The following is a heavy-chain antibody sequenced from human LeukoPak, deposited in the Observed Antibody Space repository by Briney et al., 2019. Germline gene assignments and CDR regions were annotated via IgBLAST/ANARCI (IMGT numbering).Heavy chain of an antibody. CDR3: ARTYSGSHNY. Sequence: SETLSLTCTVSGGSISSYYWSWIRQPPGKGLEWIGYIYYSGSTNHNPSLKSRVTISVDTSKNQFSLKLSSVTAADTAVYYCARTYSGSHNYWGQGTLVTVSS. D-gene: IGHD1-26*01. J-gene: IGHJ4*02. V-gene: IGHV4-59*01. CDR2: IYYSGST. CDR1: GGSISSYY.